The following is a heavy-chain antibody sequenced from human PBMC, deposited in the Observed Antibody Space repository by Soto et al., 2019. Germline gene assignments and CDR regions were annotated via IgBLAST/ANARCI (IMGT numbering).Heavy chain of an antibody. CDR1: GGSICSYY. CDR3: ARGVLRYFDWRQYYFDY. V-gene: IGHV4-4*07. J-gene: IGHJ4*02. Sequence: SETLSLTCTVSGGSICSYYWSWIRQPAGKGLEWIGRIYTSGSTNYNPSLKSRVTMSVDTSKNQFSLKLSSVTAADTAVYYCARGVLRYFDWRQYYFDYWGQGTLVTVSS. D-gene: IGHD3-9*01. CDR2: IYTSGST.